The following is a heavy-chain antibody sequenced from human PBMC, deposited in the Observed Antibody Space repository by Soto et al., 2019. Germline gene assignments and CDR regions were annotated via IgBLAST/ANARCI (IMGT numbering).Heavy chain of an antibody. CDR3: IKETSPGGLDH. Sequence: GGSLRLSCAPSGFTFSNYAMHWVRQAPGKGLEWVAVISYDGSNKYYADSVKGRFTISRDNSKNTLYLQMNSLRVEDTALYYCIKETSPGGLDHWGPGTLVTVSS. D-gene: IGHD3-10*01. CDR1: GFTFSNYA. V-gene: IGHV3-30-3*02. J-gene: IGHJ4*02. CDR2: ISYDGSNK.